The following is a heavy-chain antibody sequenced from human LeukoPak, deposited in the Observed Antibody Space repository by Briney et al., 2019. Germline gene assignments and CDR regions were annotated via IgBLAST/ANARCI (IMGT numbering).Heavy chain of an antibody. Sequence: SETLTLTCAVYGGSFSGYYWSWIRQPPGKGLEWIGEINHSGSTNYNPSLKGRVTISVDTSKNQFSLKLSSVTAADTAVYYCARAVMEPDYWGQGTLVTVSS. J-gene: IGHJ4*02. D-gene: IGHD1-1*01. CDR3: ARAVMEPDY. CDR2: INHSGST. V-gene: IGHV4-34*01. CDR1: GGSFSGYY.